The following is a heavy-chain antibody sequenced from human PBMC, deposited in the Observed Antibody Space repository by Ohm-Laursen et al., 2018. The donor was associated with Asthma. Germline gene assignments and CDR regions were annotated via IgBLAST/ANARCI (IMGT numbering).Heavy chain of an antibody. CDR2: ISYDGSNK. CDR3: AKDQDIVVVVASGIDY. V-gene: IGHV3-30*18. D-gene: IGHD2-15*01. Sequence: SLRLSCSASGFTFSSYGMHWVRQAPGKGLEWVGVISYDGSNKYYADSVKGRFTISRDNSKNTLYLQMNSLRAEDTAVYYCAKDQDIVVVVASGIDYWGQGTLVTVSS. J-gene: IGHJ4*02. CDR1: GFTFSSYG.